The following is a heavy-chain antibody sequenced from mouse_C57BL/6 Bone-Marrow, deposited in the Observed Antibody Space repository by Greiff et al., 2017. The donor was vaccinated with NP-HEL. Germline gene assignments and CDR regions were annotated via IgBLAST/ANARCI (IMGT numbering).Heavy chain of an antibody. V-gene: IGHV1-55*01. D-gene: IGHD1-1*01. CDR3: ARSGDYYGSTWYFDV. CDR2: IYPGSGST. J-gene: IGHJ1*03. Sequence: QVQLQQSGAELVKPGASVKMSCKASGYTFTSYWITWVKQRPGQGLEWIGDIYPGSGSTNYNEKFKSKATLTVDTSSSTAYMQLSSLTSEDSAVYYCARSGDYYGSTWYFDVWGTGTTVTVSS. CDR1: GYTFTSYW.